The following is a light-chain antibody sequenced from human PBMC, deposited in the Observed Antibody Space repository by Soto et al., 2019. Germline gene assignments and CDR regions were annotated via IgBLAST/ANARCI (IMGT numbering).Light chain of an antibody. Sequence: EIVLTQSPATLSLSPGERATLSCRASQSVSSYFAWYQQKPGQAPRLLIYDASNRATGIPARFSGSGSGTDFTLTISSLEPEDFAVYYCQQRSNWPEWTFGQGTKVEIK. V-gene: IGKV3-11*01. J-gene: IGKJ1*01. CDR3: QQRSNWPEWT. CDR1: QSVSSY. CDR2: DAS.